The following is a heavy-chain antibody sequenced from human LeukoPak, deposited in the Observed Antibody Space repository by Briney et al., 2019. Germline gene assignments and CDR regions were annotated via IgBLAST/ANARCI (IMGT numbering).Heavy chain of an antibody. Sequence: SETLSLTCSVSGGSISSGSYYWSWIRQPAGKGLEWIGRIYTSGSTNHNPSLKSRVTISVDTSKNQFTLKLSSVTAADTALYFCARDSLLPSAMGYYYMDVWGKGTTVTVSS. CDR2: IYTSGST. J-gene: IGHJ6*03. CDR3: ARDSLLPSAMGYYYMDV. CDR1: GGSISSGSYY. D-gene: IGHD2-2*01. V-gene: IGHV4-61*02.